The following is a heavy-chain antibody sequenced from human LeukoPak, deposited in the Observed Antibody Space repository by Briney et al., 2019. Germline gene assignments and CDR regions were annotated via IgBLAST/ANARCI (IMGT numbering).Heavy chain of an antibody. CDR2: INHSGST. V-gene: IGHV4-34*01. J-gene: IGHJ6*03. CDR3: ARTTEGGYTHDYFYYYYMDV. D-gene: IGHD5-18*01. CDR1: GGSFSGYY. Sequence: SETLSLTCAVYGGSFSGYYWSWIRQPPGKGLEWIGEINHSGSTNYNPSLKSRVTISVDTSKNQFSLKLSSVTAADTAVYYCARTTEGGYTHDYFYYYYMDVWGKGTTVTISS.